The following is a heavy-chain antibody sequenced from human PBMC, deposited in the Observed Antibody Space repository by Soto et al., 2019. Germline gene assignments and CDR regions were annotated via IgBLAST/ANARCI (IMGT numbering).Heavy chain of an antibody. V-gene: IGHV1-69*13. D-gene: IGHD2-15*01. CDR2: IIPIFGTA. CDR3: AREGPNCSGGSCPLDY. Sequence: SVKVSCKASGGTFSSYAISWVRQAPGQGLEWMGGIIPIFGTANYAQKFQGRVTITADESTSTAYMELSSLRSEDTAVYYCAREGPNCSGGSCPLDYWGQGTLVTVSS. J-gene: IGHJ4*02. CDR1: GGTFSSYA.